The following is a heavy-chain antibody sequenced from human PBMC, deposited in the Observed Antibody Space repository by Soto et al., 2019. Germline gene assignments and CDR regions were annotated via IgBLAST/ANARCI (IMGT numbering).Heavy chain of an antibody. CDR2: IIPIFGTA. Sequence: ASVKVSCKASGGTFSSYAISWVRQAPGQGLEWMGGIIPIFGTANYAQKFQGRVRITADESTSTAYMELSSLRSEDTAVYYCASTSDYYDSSGYYYYYGMDVWGQGTTVTVSS. CDR3: ASTSDYYDSSGYYYYYGMDV. J-gene: IGHJ6*02. D-gene: IGHD3-22*01. V-gene: IGHV1-69*13. CDR1: GGTFSSYA.